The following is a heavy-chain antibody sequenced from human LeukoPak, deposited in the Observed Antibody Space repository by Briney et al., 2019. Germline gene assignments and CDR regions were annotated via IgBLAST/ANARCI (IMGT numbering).Heavy chain of an antibody. J-gene: IGHJ4*02. Sequence: ASVKVSCKASGGTFSSYAISWVRQAPGQGLEWMGGIIPIFGTANYAQKFQGRVTITTDESTSTAYTELSSLRSEDTAVYYCARGRRSGSPDYWGQGTLVTVSS. CDR2: IIPIFGTA. V-gene: IGHV1-69*05. D-gene: IGHD1-26*01. CDR1: GGTFSSYA. CDR3: ARGRRSGSPDY.